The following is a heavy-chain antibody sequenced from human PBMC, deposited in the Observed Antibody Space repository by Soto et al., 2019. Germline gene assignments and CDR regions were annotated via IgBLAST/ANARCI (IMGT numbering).Heavy chain of an antibody. V-gene: IGHV4-59*01. CDR2: IYYSGST. D-gene: IGHD6-19*01. Sequence: PSETLSLTCTVSGGAISSYYWSWIRQPPGKGLEWIGYIYYSGSTNYNPSLKSRVTISVDTSKNQFSLKLSSVTAADTAVYYCARGSLCGWWNYYGMDVWGQGTTVTVSS. J-gene: IGHJ6*02. CDR1: GGAISSYY. CDR3: ARGSLCGWWNYYGMDV.